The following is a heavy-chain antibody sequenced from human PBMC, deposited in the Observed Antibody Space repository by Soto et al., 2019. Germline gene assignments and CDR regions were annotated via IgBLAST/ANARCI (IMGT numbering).Heavy chain of an antibody. CDR2: INSDGSST. CDR3: ARAQYTCNYARGFDF. V-gene: IGHV3-74*01. CDR1: GFTFSSYC. J-gene: IGHJ4*01. D-gene: IGHD3-16*01. Sequence: PGGSLTLSCAASGFTFSSYCMHWFRQPPGRGLVWVSRINSDGSSTSYPASVKGRFTISRDTTKNTLSLQMNSLTAEDTAVAYCARAQYTCNYARGFDFWGQGTMVTVSS.